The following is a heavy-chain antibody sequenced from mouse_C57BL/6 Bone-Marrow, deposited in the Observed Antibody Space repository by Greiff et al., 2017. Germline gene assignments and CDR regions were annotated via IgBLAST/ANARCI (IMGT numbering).Heavy chain of an antibody. CDR3: PRDYDGFAY. V-gene: IGHV6-3*01. Sequence: EVKLMESGGGLVQPGGSMKLSCVASGFTFSNYWMNWVRQSPEKGLEWVAQIRLKSDNYATHYAESVKGRFTISRDDSKSSVYLQMNNLRAEDTGIYYCPRDYDGFAYWGQGTLVTVSA. CDR2: IRLKSDNYAT. CDR1: GFTFSNYW. J-gene: IGHJ3*01. D-gene: IGHD2-4*01.